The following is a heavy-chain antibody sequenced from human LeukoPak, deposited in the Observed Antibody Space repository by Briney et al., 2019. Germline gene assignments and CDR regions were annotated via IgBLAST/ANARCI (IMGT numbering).Heavy chain of an antibody. CDR3: ARSGVPAGIRYWFDP. CDR2: ISSSGSTI. J-gene: IGHJ5*02. D-gene: IGHD2-2*01. V-gene: IGHV3-11*01. Sequence: GGSLRLSCAASGFTFSDYYMSWIRQAPGKGLEWVSYISSSGSTIYYADSVKGRFTISRDNAKNSLYLRMNSLRAEDTAVYYCARSGVPAGIRYWFDPWGQGTLVTVSS. CDR1: GFTFSDYY.